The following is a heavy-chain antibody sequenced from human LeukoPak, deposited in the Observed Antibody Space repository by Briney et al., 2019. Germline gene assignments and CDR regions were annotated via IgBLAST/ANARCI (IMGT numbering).Heavy chain of an antibody. V-gene: IGHV4-59*01. CDR3: ALGDCSSTSCYVFDY. D-gene: IGHD2-2*01. J-gene: IGHJ4*02. Sequence: PSETLSLTCTVSGGYISSYYWSWIRQPPGKGLERIGYIFNSGSTNYNPSLKSRVTISVDTSKNQFSLKLSSVTAADTAVYFCALGDCSSTSCYVFDYWGQGTLVTASS. CDR1: GGYISSYY. CDR2: IFNSGST.